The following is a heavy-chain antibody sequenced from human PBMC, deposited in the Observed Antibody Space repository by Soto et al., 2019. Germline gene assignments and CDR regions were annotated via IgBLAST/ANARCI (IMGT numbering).Heavy chain of an antibody. Sequence: PGGSLRLSCAASGFTFDDYAMHWVRQAPGKGLEWVSGISWNSGSIGYADSVKGRFTISRDNAKNSLYLQMNSLRAEDTALYYCAKGDMWFDPWGQGTLVTVSS. CDR1: GFTFDDYA. J-gene: IGHJ5*02. CDR2: ISWNSGSI. V-gene: IGHV3-9*01. CDR3: AKGDMWFDP.